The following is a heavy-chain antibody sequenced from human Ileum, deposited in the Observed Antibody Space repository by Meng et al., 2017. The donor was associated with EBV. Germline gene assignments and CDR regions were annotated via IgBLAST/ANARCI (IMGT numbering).Heavy chain of an antibody. V-gene: IGHV1-18*01. Sequence: QGQLVQLGGEVKKPGASVKVSCKASGYTFTNYGITWVRQAPGQGLEWMGWISAYNGNTNYAQTLQGRVTMTTDTSTSTAYMELGSLRSDDTAVYYCARAGNGGSYYFTYWGQGTLVTVSS. CDR2: ISAYNGNT. J-gene: IGHJ4*02. D-gene: IGHD1-26*01. CDR3: ARAGNGGSYYFTY. CDR1: GYTFTNYG.